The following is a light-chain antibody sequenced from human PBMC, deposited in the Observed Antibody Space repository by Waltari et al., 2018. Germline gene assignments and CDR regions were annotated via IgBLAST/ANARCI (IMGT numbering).Light chain of an antibody. V-gene: IGLV2-14*01. J-gene: IGLJ2*01. Sequence: QSALTQPASVSGSPGQSITISCTGTSRDVGGYNYVSWYQQHPGKAPKLLLYEVSNRPSGVSNRVSGSKSGNTASLTISGLQAEDEADYYCSSYTSSITPVFGGGTKLTVL. CDR2: EVS. CDR3: SSYTSSITPV. CDR1: SRDVGGYNY.